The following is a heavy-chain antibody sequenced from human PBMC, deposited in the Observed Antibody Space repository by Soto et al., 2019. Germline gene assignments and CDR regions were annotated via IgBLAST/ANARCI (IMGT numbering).Heavy chain of an antibody. CDR2: IFHGGNT. CDR3: ARARWYDAFDV. D-gene: IGHD2-15*01. CDR1: GFFIGSGNY. V-gene: IGHV4-38-2*01. J-gene: IGHJ3*01. Sequence: PSETLSLTCAVSGFFIGSGNYWGWIRKPPGKGLEWIGSIFHGGNTYYNPSLKSRVTISVDMSKNRFSLKLNSVTAADTAVYYCARARWYDAFDVWGQGTVVTVSS.